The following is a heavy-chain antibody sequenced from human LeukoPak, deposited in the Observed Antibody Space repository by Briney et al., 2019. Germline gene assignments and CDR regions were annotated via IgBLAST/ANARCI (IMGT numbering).Heavy chain of an antibody. V-gene: IGHV5-10-1*01. CDR3: ARQTTVTTQSDY. J-gene: IGHJ4*02. D-gene: IGHD4-17*01. CDR1: GYIFTSYW. Sequence: GESLRISFQGSGYIFTSYWISWVRQMPGKGLEWMGRIDPIDSYTNYSPSFQGHVTFSVDKSISTAYLQWSSLKASDTAMYYCARQTTVTTQSDYWGQGTLVTVST. CDR2: IDPIDSYT.